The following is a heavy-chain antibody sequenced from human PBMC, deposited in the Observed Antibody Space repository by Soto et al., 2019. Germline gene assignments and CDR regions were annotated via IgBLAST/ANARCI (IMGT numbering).Heavy chain of an antibody. CDR2: INAGNGNT. CDR1: GSTFISYG. Sequence: ASVKFPFKTSGSTFISYGMHGVRQAPGQILECMGWINAGNGNTQYPQKFQDRVTILSDTSASTAYMELRSLKSEDTAVYYCARAAGCGGDCYLPDFDYWGQGTMVTVSS. CDR3: ARAAGCGGDCYLPDFDY. J-gene: IGHJ4*02. V-gene: IGHV1-3*01. D-gene: IGHD2-21*02.